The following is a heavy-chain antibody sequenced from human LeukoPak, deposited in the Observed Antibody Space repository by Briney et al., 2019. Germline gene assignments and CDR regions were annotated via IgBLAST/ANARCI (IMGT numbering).Heavy chain of an antibody. D-gene: IGHD3-10*01. Sequence: GGSLRLSCAASGFNFGSYSMTWVRQAPGKGLEWVSVMSADSATTFYADSVKGRFTISSDNAKNTVFLQMSSLRAEDTALYYCARKSASGNYPLDYWGQGTLVTVSS. J-gene: IGHJ4*02. CDR3: ARKSASGNYPLDY. CDR1: GFNFGSYS. V-gene: IGHV3-23*01. CDR2: MSADSATT.